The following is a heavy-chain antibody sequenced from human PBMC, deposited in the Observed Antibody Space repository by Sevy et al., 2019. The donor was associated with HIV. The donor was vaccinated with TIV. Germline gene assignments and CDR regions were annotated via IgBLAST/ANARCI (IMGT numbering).Heavy chain of an antibody. Sequence: GGSLRLSCTASGFTFGDYCMSWVRQAPGKGLEWVALLKRDVYGGRVDHAASVRGRFVISRDDSKTIAYLQMNDLKTEDTGVYYCTRWKAAQSIFDYWGQGALVTVSS. CDR3: TRWKAAQSIFDY. CDR1: GFTFGDYC. D-gene: IGHD6-13*01. CDR2: LKRDVYGGRV. J-gene: IGHJ4*02. V-gene: IGHV3-49*04.